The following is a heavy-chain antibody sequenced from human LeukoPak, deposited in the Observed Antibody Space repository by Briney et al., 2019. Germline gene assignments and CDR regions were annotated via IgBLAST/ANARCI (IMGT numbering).Heavy chain of an antibody. CDR2: IGSSSTYT. CDR3: ARAFTVTTRVGGDY. V-gene: IGHV3-11*05. Sequence: PGGSLRLSCAASGFTFSGYYMSWVRQAPGKGLEWVSCIGSSSTYTNYADSVKGRFTISRDNAKNSLYLQMDDLRADDTAVYYCARAFTVTTRVGGDYWGQGTLVIVSS. J-gene: IGHJ4*02. D-gene: IGHD4-17*01. CDR1: GFTFSGYY.